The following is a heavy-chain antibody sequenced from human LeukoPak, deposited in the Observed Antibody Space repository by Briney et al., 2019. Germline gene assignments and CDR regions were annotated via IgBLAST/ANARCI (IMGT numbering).Heavy chain of an antibody. CDR2: VTGNGGST. CDR3: AKAVGPSGYYPAS. J-gene: IGHJ5*02. D-gene: IGHD3-22*01. CDR1: AFIFGNYA. Sequence: PGGSLRLSCAASAFIFGNYAMSWVRQAPGKGLEWVSAVTGNGGSTYYADSVMGRFTISRDNSKNTLFLQMNSLRAEDSAVYYCAKAVGPSGYYPASWGQGTLVTVSS. V-gene: IGHV3-23*01.